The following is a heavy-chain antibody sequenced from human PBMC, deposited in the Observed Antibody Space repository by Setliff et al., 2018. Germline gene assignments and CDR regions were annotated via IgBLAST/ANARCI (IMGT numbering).Heavy chain of an antibody. CDR2: IRPLRGDT. CDR3: ARAPSGTGFYHFFSYMDV. Sequence: ASVKVSCKASGYIFSAYHVHWVRQAPGQGPEWVGWIRPLRGDTKSAQKFQGRLTMTGDASINTAFMELTGLTSDDTAVYYCARAPSGTGFYHFFSYMDVWGKGTTVTVSS. CDR1: GYIFSAYH. V-gene: IGHV1-2*02. J-gene: IGHJ6*03. D-gene: IGHD1-7*01.